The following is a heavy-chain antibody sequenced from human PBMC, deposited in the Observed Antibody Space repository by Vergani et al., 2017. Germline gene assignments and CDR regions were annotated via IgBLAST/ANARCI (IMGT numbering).Heavy chain of an antibody. CDR1: GFTFSSYE. Sequence: EVQLVESGGGLVQPGGSLRLSCAASGFTFSSYEMNWVRQAPGKGLEWVSYISSSGSTIYYADSVKGRFTISRDNAKNSLYLQMNSLRAEDTAVYYCSHYYDSSHDAFDIWGQGTMVTVSS. J-gene: IGHJ3*02. D-gene: IGHD3-22*01. CDR2: ISSSGSTI. V-gene: IGHV3-48*03. CDR3: SHYYDSSHDAFDI.